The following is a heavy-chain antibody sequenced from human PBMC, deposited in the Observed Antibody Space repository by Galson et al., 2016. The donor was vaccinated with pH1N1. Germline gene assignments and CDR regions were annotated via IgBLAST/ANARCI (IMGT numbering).Heavy chain of an antibody. CDR3: ARGYREKRGTGTHYYYSMDD. V-gene: IGHV4-31*03. J-gene: IGHJ6*02. CDR1: GGPISSGGSY. D-gene: IGHD3/OR15-3a*01. Sequence: TLSLPCTVSGGPISSGGSYWTWIRQSPGKGLEWIGDISHSGSTSHNPSLKSRLTLSLDTSNNHFSLKLNSVTAADTAIYYCARGYREKRGTGTHYYYSMDDWGPGTTVTVSS. CDR2: ISHSGST.